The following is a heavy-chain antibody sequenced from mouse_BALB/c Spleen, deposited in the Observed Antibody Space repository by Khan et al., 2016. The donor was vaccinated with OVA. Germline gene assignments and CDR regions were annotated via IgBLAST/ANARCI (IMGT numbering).Heavy chain of an antibody. CDR3: ARLWECDAMDY. V-gene: IGHV3-8*02. CDR2: ISSSGST. Sequence: EVELVESGPSLVKPSQTLSLTCSVSGDSITSGYWNWIRKFPGNNLEYMGYISSSGSTYYNQSLKSRISITRDTSTTQYFLQLHSVTTEDTATYYCARLWECDAMDYWGQGTSVTVSA. J-gene: IGHJ4*01. CDR1: GDSITSGY. D-gene: IGHD4-1*01.